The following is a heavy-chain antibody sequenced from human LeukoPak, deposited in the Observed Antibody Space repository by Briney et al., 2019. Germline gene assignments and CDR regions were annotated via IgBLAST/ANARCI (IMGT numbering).Heavy chain of an antibody. CDR3: ARTQRALCMVVVRSEDCFAL. V-gene: IGHV1-46*01. CDR1: GHTFTTYY. D-gene: IGHD2/OR15-2a*01. J-gene: IGHJ5*02. CDR2: INPIGGST. Sequence: ASVKVSCKAFGHTFTTYYLRWVRQAPGQGLEWMGIINPIGGSTIYAHNFQGRVTMTRDTSTSTVYMELSSLRSEDTAVYYCARTQRALCMVVVRSEDCFALWGQGTQVTVSS.